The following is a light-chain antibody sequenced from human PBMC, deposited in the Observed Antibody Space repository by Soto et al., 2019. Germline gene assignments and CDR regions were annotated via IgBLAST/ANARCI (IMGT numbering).Light chain of an antibody. CDR3: QPYNSYSPT. V-gene: IGKV1-5*03. CDR2: KAS. Sequence: DIQMTQSPSTLSASVGDRVTITCRASQSISFWLAWYQQKAGKAPNLLIYKASRLESGVPSRFSGSGSETEFTLTIIGLQPGDSATYYCQPYNSYSPTFGQGTKVDIK. J-gene: IGKJ1*01. CDR1: QSISFW.